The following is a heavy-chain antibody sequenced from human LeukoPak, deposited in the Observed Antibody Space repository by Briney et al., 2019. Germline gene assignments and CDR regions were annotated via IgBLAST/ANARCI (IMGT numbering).Heavy chain of an antibody. CDR2: ISSDGGGA. J-gene: IGHJ6*02. D-gene: IGHD1-26*01. Sequence: PGGSLRLSCAASGFTFSTYWMHWVRQAPGKGLVWVSRISSDGGGANYADSVMGRFTISRDNAKNTLYLQMNSLRAEDTAVYYCATDFKRVVGTTGYALDVWGQGTTVTVS. V-gene: IGHV3-74*01. CDR3: ATDFKRVVGTTGYALDV. CDR1: GFTFSTYW.